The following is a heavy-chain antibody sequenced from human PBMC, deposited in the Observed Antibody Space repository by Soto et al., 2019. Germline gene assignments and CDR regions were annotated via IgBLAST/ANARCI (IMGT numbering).Heavy chain of an antibody. V-gene: IGHV1-18*04. D-gene: IGHD3-22*01. Sequence: GASVKVSCKASGYTFTSYGISWVRQAPGQGLEWMGWVSAYNGDTNYAQRLQGRVTMTTDTSTSTAYMELRSLRSDDTAVYYCARSVLSHGYPRLDSWGQGTLVTVSS. CDR2: VSAYNGDT. CDR1: GYTFTSYG. CDR3: ARSVLSHGYPRLDS. J-gene: IGHJ4*02.